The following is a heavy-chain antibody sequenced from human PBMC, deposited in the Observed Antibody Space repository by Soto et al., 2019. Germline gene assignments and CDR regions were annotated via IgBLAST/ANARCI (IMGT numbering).Heavy chain of an antibody. CDR2: IYSGGSA. CDR1: GFTVSSNY. D-gene: IGHD5-18*01. J-gene: IGHJ4*02. V-gene: IGHV3-66*04. CDR3: ARHGYSYGGGYFDS. Sequence: EVQLVESGGGLVQPGGSLRLSCAASGFTVSSNYMSWVRQAPGKGLEWVSVIYSGGSAYYADSVKGRFTISRDNSKNTRYLQMNSLRAEDTAVYYCARHGYSYGGGYFDSWGQGTLVTVSS.